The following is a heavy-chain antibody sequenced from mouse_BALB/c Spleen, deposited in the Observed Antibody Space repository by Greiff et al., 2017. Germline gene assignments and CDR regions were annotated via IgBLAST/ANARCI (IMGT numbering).Heavy chain of an antibody. J-gene: IGHJ2*01. CDR2: ISNLAYSI. Sequence: DVQLVESGGGLVQPGGSRKLSCAASGFTFSDYGMAWVRQAPGKGPEWVAFISNLAYSIYYADTVTGRFTISRENAKNTLYLEMSSLRSEDTAMYYCAREGYGYLDYWGQGTTLTVSS. CDR1: GFTFSDYG. V-gene: IGHV5-15*02. CDR3: AREGYGYLDY. D-gene: IGHD1-1*02.